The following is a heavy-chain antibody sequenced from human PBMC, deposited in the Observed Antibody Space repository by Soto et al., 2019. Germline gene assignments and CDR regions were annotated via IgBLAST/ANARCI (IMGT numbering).Heavy chain of an antibody. J-gene: IGHJ4*02. CDR1: GASISAYY. CDR2: IYYSAST. CDR3: ASGGVQGSYSFFDY. V-gene: IGHV4-59*01. Sequence: TLSLPCTVFGASISAYYCTWIRQPPGKGLEWIGYIYYSASTNYNPSLKSRVTISVDTSKNQFSLKLSSVTAADTAVYYCASGGVQGSYSFFDYWGQGALVTVSS. D-gene: IGHD3-16*01.